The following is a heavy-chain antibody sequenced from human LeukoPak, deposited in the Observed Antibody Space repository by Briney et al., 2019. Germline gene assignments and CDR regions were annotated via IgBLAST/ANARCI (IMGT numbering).Heavy chain of an antibody. CDR3: AKDHRYYYGSGSYYTPYYYMDV. CDR1: GFTFSSYA. V-gene: IGHV3-30*02. J-gene: IGHJ6*03. D-gene: IGHD3-10*01. CDR2: IRYDGSNK. Sequence: GGSLRLSCAASGFTFSSYAMHWVRQAPGKGLEWVAFIRYDGSNKYYADSVKGRFTISRDNSKNTLYLQMNSLRAEDTAVYYCAKDHRYYYGSGSYYTPYYYMDVWGKGTTVTISS.